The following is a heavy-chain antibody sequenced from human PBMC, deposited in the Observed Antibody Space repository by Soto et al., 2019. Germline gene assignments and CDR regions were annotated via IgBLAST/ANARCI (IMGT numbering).Heavy chain of an antibody. CDR1: GFTFSSYA. V-gene: IGHV3-30-3*01. J-gene: IGHJ6*01. Sequence: QVQLVESGGGVVQPGRSLRLSCAASGFTFSSYAMHWVRQAPGKGLEWVAVISYDGSDKYYADSVKGRFTISRDNSKNTLYMQMNSLRAEDTDVYYCARDMGYCSSNSCYAHYGMDVWGQGTTVTVSS. CDR2: ISYDGSDK. CDR3: ARDMGYCSSNSCYAHYGMDV. D-gene: IGHD2-2*01.